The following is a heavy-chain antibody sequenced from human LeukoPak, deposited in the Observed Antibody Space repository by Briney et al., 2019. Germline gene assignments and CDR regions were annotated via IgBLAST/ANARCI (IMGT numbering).Heavy chain of an antibody. V-gene: IGHV4-39*07. D-gene: IGHD4-17*01. CDR3: ARSATVTTGYFDY. CDR1: GGSISSTGHY. Sequence: SETLSLTCSVSGGSISSTGHYWGWVRQSPEKGLDWIGSIYSNGNTYYNPSVKSRVTMSVDTSKNQFSLKLTSMTAAETAVYYCARSATVTTGYFDYWGQGALVTVSS. CDR2: IYSNGNT. J-gene: IGHJ4*02.